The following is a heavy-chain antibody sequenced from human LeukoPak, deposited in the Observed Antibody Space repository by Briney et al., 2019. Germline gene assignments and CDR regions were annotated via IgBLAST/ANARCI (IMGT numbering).Heavy chain of an antibody. Sequence: PSETLSLTCTVSGGSISSGSFYWGWIRQPAGKGLEWIGHIYTSGSTSYSPSLQSRVTISVDTSKHQFSLKVTSVTAADTAVYYCARAGGSGGWYGTIDSWGQGTLVTVSS. J-gene: IGHJ4*02. CDR3: ARAGGSGGWYGTIDS. D-gene: IGHD6-19*01. CDR2: IYTSGST. CDR1: GGSISSGSFY. V-gene: IGHV4-61*09.